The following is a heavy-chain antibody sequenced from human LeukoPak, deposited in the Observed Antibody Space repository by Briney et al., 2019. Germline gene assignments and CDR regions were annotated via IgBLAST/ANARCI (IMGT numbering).Heavy chain of an antibody. V-gene: IGHV3-23*01. Sequence: GGSLRLSCAASGVTFSSYARSWVRQAPGKGLEWVSPIRGSGGSTYYADSVKGRFTISRENSKNTLYLQMNSLRAEDTAVYYCAKGAIGLAVADLDYWGQGTLVTVSS. CDR1: GVTFSSYA. CDR2: IRGSGGST. J-gene: IGHJ4*02. CDR3: AKGAIGLAVADLDY. D-gene: IGHD6-19*01.